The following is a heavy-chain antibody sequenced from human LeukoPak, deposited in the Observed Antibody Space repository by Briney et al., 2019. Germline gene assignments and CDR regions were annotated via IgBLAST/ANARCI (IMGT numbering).Heavy chain of an antibody. Sequence: GGSLRLSCAASGFTFSSYAMHWVRQAPGKGLEWVAVISYDGSNKYYADSVKGRFTISRDNYKDTLYLQMNSLRAEDTAVYYCARDKTTVTTSDWGQGTLVTVSS. CDR3: ARDKTTVTTSD. J-gene: IGHJ4*02. CDR1: GFTFSSYA. D-gene: IGHD4-17*01. V-gene: IGHV3-30-3*01. CDR2: ISYDGSNK.